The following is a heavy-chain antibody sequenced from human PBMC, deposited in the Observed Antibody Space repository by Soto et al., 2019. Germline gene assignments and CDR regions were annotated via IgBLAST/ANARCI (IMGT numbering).Heavy chain of an antibody. CDR3: ARDGFITIFGVVIIDYYGMDV. CDR2: ISYDGSNK. CDR1: GFTFSSYA. Sequence: QVQLVESGGGVVQPGRSLRLSCAASGFTFSSYAMHWVRQAPGKGLEWVAVISYDGSNKYYADSVKGRFTISRDNSKKTLYLQMNSLRAEDTAVYYCARDGFITIFGVVIIDYYGMDVWGQGTTVTVSS. V-gene: IGHV3-30-3*01. J-gene: IGHJ6*02. D-gene: IGHD3-3*01.